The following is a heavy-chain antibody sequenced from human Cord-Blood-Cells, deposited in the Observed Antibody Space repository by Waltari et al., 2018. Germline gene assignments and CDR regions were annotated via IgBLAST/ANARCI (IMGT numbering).Heavy chain of an antibody. D-gene: IGHD2-21*02. CDR1: GGTFSSYA. J-gene: IGHJ4*02. CDR2: IIPIFGTA. Sequence: QVQLVQSGAEVKKPGSSVKVSCKASGGTFSSYAISWVRQAPGQGLEWMGGIIPIFGTANYAQKFQGRVTITADESMSTAYMELSSLRSEDTAVYYCARDQGGAYCGGDCYFAYWGQGTLVTVSS. CDR3: ARDQGGAYCGGDCYFAY. V-gene: IGHV1-69*01.